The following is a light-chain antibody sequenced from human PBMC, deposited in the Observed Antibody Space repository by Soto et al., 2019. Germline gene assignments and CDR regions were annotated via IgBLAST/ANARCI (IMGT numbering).Light chain of an antibody. V-gene: IGKV1-6*01. CDR2: AAS. J-gene: IGKJ1*01. CDR1: QDIRNE. CDR3: LKDYNYPRT. Sequence: AIQMTQSPSSLSASVGDRVTITCRASQDIRNELAWYQQKPGKGPNLLIYAASTSHTGVPSRFSGSGSGTDFTLPTSSLKLENSATYYGLKDYNYPRTFGKGPRWKSN.